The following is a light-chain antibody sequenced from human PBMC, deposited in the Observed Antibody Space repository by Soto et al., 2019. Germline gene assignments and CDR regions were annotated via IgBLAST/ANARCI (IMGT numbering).Light chain of an antibody. CDR3: QQYGGSPGT. J-gene: IGKJ1*01. CDR2: VAS. V-gene: IGKV3-20*01. Sequence: EIVLTQSPGTLSLSPGERATLSCRASQSVSSNYLAWYQQKPGQAPRLLIYVASSRATGIPDRFGGSGSGTDFTLTISRLEPEDFAVYYCQQYGGSPGTFGQGTKVEIK. CDR1: QSVSSNY.